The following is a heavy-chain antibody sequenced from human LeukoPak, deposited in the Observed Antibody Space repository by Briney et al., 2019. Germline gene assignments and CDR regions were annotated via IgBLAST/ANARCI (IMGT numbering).Heavy chain of an antibody. V-gene: IGHV3-11*04. D-gene: IGHD1-1*01. J-gene: IGHJ4*02. Sequence: GGSLRLSCAASGFTFSDYYMSWIRQAPGKGLEWVSYICDSSSNIYYADSVKGRFTISRDNAKNSVYLQMNNLRAEDTAVYYCARDTLASRTTDYWGQGTLVTVSS. CDR2: ICDSSSNI. CDR1: GFTFSDYY. CDR3: ARDTLASRTTDY.